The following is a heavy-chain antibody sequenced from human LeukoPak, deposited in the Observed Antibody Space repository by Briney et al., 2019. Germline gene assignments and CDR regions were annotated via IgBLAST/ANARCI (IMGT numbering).Heavy chain of an antibody. CDR1: GGSISSISYY. V-gene: IGHV4-39*01. J-gene: IGHJ5*02. CDR2: IYYSGST. CDR3: ARRAHPREGWFDP. Sequence: KASETRSLTCTVSGGSISSISYYWGWIRQPPGKGLEWLGSIYYSGSTYYNPCLKSRVTISVDTSKNQFSLKLSSVTAADTAVYYCARRAHPREGWFDPWGQGTLVTVSS.